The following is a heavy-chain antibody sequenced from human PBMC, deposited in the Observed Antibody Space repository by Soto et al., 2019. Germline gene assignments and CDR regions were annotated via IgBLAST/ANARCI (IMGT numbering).Heavy chain of an antibody. CDR1: GYTFTSYY. J-gene: IGHJ5*02. V-gene: IGHV1-46*01. D-gene: IGHD3-10*01. CDR3: ARAAITLVRGSKGGWFDP. Sequence: QVQLVQSGAEVKKPGASVKVSCKASGYTFTSYYMHWVRQAPGQGLEWMRIINPSGGSKSYAQKFQGRVTMTRDTSTSTVYMELSSRRSEDTAVYYCARAAITLVRGSKGGWFDPWGQGTLVTVSS. CDR2: INPSGGSK.